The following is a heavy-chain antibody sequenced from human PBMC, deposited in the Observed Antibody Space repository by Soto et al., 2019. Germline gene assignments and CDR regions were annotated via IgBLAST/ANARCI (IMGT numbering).Heavy chain of an antibody. CDR1: GGSISSGGYY. Sequence: SETLSLTCTVSGGSISSGGYYWSWIRQHPGKGLEWIGYIYYSGSTYYNPSLKSRVTISVDTSKNQFSLKLSSVTAADTAVYYCARDTPRGYSYGSFDYWGQATLVTVSS. D-gene: IGHD5-18*01. J-gene: IGHJ4*02. V-gene: IGHV4-31*03. CDR3: ARDTPRGYSYGSFDY. CDR2: IYYSGST.